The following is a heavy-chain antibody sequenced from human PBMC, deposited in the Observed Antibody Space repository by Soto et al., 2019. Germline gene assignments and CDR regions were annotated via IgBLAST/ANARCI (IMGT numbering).Heavy chain of an antibody. Sequence: ASVKVSCKVSGYTLTELSMHWVRQAPGKGLEWMGGFDPEDGETIYAQKFQGRVTMTEDTSTDTAYMELSSLRSEDTAVYYCATSQPPLVDIGATTHPYYYSGREVGGKGPRVTVP. CDR2: FDPEDGET. J-gene: IGHJ6*04. V-gene: IGHV1-24*01. CDR3: ATSQPPLVDIGATTHPYYYSGREV. D-gene: IGHD5-12*01. CDR1: GYTLTELS.